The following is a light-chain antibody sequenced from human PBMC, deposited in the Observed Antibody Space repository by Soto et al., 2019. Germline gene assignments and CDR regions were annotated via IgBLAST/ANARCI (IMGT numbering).Light chain of an antibody. Sequence: QSVLTQPPSASGFPGQSVTISCTGTSXDVGYYDYVSWYQQHPGKAPKLVIYEVTKRPSGVPDRVSASKSGNTASLTVTGLRAEDEADYYCSSYAGSNNFVFGSGTKV. V-gene: IGLV2-8*01. CDR1: SXDVGYYDY. J-gene: IGLJ1*01. CDR2: EVT. CDR3: SSYAGSNNFV.